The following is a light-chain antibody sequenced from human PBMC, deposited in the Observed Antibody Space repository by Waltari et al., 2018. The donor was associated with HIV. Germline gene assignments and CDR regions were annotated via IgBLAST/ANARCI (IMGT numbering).Light chain of an antibody. J-gene: IGLJ3*02. CDR3: CSYADSSTWV. V-gene: IGLV2-23*01. CDR2: EGS. Sequence: HSALPQPASVSGAPGPSITIPCPGTSIYVGCYTLFSWHQQPPGKAPKLMIYEGSKRPSGVSSRVSGSKSGNTASLTISGLQAEDEADYYCCSYADSSTWVFGGGTKLTVL. CDR1: SIYVGCYTL.